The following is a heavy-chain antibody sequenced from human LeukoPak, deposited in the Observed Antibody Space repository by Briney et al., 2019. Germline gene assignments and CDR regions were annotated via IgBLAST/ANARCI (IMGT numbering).Heavy chain of an antibody. CDR3: ARGGNSGYLWNAFDV. Sequence: PGGSLRLSCAASGFTFSTYEMNWVRQTPGKGLEWVSFISSSGDKMYYADSVKGRFTISRDNTKNSLYLQMHSLRAEDTTVHYCARGGNSGYLWNAFDVWGQGTMVTVSS. D-gene: IGHD3-9*01. CDR2: ISSSGDKM. J-gene: IGHJ3*01. V-gene: IGHV3-48*03. CDR1: GFTFSTYE.